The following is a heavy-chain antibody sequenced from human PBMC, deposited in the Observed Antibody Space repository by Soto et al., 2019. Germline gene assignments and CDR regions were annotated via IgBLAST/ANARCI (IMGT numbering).Heavy chain of an antibody. CDR3: AMEYCGATSCYKDY. D-gene: IGHD2-2*02. V-gene: IGHV1-8*01. CDR2: MNPNSGNT. CDR1: GYTFTSYD. J-gene: IGHJ4*02. Sequence: GASVKVSCKTSGYTFTSYDINWVRQATVKGLEWMGWMNPNSGNTGYAQKFQGRVTMTRNTSTSTAYMELSSLRSEDTAVYYCAMEYCGATSCYKDYWGQGTLVTVSS.